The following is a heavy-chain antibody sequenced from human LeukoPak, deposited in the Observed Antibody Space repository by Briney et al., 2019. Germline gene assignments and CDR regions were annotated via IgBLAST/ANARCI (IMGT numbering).Heavy chain of an antibody. V-gene: IGHV1-8*03. CDR3: ARGRLWGGWPYWYFDL. CDR1: GYTFTSYD. Sequence: ASVKVSCKASGYTFTSYDINWVRQATGRGLEWMGWMNPNSGNTGYAQKFQGRVTITRNTSISTAYMELSSLRSEDTAVYYCARGRLWGGWPYWYFDLWGRGTLVTVSS. D-gene: IGHD6-19*01. J-gene: IGHJ2*01. CDR2: MNPNSGNT.